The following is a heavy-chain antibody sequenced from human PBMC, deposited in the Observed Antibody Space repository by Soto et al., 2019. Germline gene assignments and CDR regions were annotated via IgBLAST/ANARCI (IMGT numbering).Heavy chain of an antibody. J-gene: IGHJ6*03. Sequence: GGSLRLSCAASGFTFDDYGMSWVRQAPGKGLEWVSGINWNGGSKGYADSVKGRFTISRDNAKNSLYLQMNSLRAEDTALYHCARDGPYYYYYMDVWGKGTTVTVSS. V-gene: IGHV3-20*01. CDR3: ARDGPYYYYYMDV. CDR2: INWNGGSK. CDR1: GFTFDDYG.